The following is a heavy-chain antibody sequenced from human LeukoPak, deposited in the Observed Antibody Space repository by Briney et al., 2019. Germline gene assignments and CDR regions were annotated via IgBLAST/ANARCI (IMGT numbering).Heavy chain of an antibody. Sequence: PGGSLRLSCAASGFTFSDYYMSWIRQAPGKGLGWVSYISSSSSYTNYADSVKGRFTISRDNAKNSLYLQMNSLRAEDTAVYYCARDWFRSGGVRFDPWGQGTLVTVSS. J-gene: IGHJ5*02. V-gene: IGHV3-11*05. CDR3: ARDWFRSGGVRFDP. D-gene: IGHD6-19*01. CDR1: GFTFSDYY. CDR2: ISSSSSYT.